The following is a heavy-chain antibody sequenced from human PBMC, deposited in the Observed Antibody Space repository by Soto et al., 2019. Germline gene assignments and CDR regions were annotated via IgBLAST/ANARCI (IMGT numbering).Heavy chain of an antibody. CDR2: ISGSSSGT. CDR3: AKDRSENFWVYYYAMDV. V-gene: IGHV3-23*01. CDR1: GFNVGGYA. Sequence: PSGALRLSREAPGFNVGGYALSWVPPGPRRELEWVSGISGSSSGTYYTDSVKGRFTISRDNSKNTVYLQMNSLRGEDTAVYYCAKDRSENFWVYYYAMDVWGQGTAVTVSS. D-gene: IGHD6-19*01. J-gene: IGHJ6*02.